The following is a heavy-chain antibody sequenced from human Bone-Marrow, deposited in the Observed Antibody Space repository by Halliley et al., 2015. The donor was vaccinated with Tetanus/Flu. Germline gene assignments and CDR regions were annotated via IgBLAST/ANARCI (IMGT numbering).Heavy chain of an antibody. V-gene: IGHV3-23*01. CDR3: AGAHSSGWCLDN. CDR2: IRGSGGST. CDR1: GFTFSSYA. J-gene: IGHJ4*02. D-gene: IGHD6-19*01. Sequence: SLRLSCAASGFTFSSYAMSWVRQAPGQGLEWVSAIRGSGGSTYYADSVKGRFTISRDNSKNTLYLQMDSLRAEDTAVYYCAGAHSSGWCLDNWGQGTLVTVSS.